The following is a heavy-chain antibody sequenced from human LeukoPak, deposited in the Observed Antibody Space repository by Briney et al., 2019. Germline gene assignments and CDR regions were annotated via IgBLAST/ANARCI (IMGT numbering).Heavy chain of an antibody. CDR1: GGSISSGSYY. CDR2: IYTSGST. J-gene: IGHJ4*02. D-gene: IGHD3-22*01. Sequence: SQTLSLTCTVSGGSISSGSYYWSWIRQPAGKGLEWIGRIYTSGSTNYNPSLKSRVTISVDTSKNQFSLKLSSVTAADTAVYYCARARDYYDSSGYPYYFDYWGQGTLVTVSS. CDR3: ARARDYYDSSGYPYYFDY. V-gene: IGHV4-61*02.